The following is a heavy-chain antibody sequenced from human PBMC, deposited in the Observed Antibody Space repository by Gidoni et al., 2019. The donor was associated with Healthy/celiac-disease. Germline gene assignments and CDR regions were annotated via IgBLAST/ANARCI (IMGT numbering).Heavy chain of an antibody. CDR2: INPSGGST. Sequence: QVQLVQSGAEVKKPGASVKVSCKASGYTFTSYYMHWVRQAPGQGLEWMGIINPSGGSTSYAQKFQGRVTMTRDTSTSTVYMELSSLRSEDTAVYYCARGRDYDFWRMNGMDVWGQGTTVTVSS. D-gene: IGHD3-3*01. J-gene: IGHJ6*02. CDR1: GYTFTSYY. CDR3: ARGRDYDFWRMNGMDV. V-gene: IGHV1-46*01.